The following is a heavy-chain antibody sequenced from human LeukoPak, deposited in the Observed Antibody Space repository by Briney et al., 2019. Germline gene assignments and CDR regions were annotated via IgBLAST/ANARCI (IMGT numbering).Heavy chain of an antibody. CDR1: GGSISNYY. CDR3: ARVQLWFPSYYMDV. CDR2: IYYSGST. D-gene: IGHD3-10*01. Sequence: SETLSLTCTVSGGSISNYYWSWIRQPAGKGLEWIGSIYYSGSTYYNPSLKSRVTISVDTSKNQFSLKLSSVTAADTAVYYCARVQLWFPSYYMDVWGKGTTVTVSS. J-gene: IGHJ6*03. V-gene: IGHV4-59*01.